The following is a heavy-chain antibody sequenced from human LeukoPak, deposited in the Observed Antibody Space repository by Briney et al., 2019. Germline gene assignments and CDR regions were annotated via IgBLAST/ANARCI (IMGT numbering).Heavy chain of an antibody. Sequence: SETLSLTCAVYGGSFSGYYWSWIRQPPGKGLEWIGEINHSGSTNYNPSLKSRVTISVDTSKNQFPLKLSSVTAADTAVYYCARGARVVVVAATVIWFDPWGQGTLVTVPS. J-gene: IGHJ5*02. CDR2: INHSGST. V-gene: IGHV4-34*01. D-gene: IGHD2-15*01. CDR3: ARGARVVVVAATVIWFDP. CDR1: GGSFSGYY.